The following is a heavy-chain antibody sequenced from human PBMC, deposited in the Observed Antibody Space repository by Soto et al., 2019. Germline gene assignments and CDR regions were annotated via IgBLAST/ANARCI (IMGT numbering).Heavy chain of an antibody. Sequence: GGSLRLSCAASGFTFSSYWMHWVRQAPGKGLVWVSRINSDGSSTSYADSVKGRFTISRDNAKNTLYLQMNSLRAEDTAVYYCARAEADRYYYYGMDVWGQGTTVTVSS. D-gene: IGHD6-19*01. V-gene: IGHV3-74*01. J-gene: IGHJ6*02. CDR2: INSDGSST. CDR3: ARAEADRYYYYGMDV. CDR1: GFTFSSYW.